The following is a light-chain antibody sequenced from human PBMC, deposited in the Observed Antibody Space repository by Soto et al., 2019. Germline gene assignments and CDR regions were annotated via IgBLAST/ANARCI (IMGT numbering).Light chain of an antibody. Sequence: ETGSTQSPSTLSLSPGDRASLSCRASQSVSTYLAWYQQKPGQAPRLLIYDSSNRAAGIPARFSGSGSGTDFTLTISRLEPEDFAVYYCQHYGGSPWTFGQGTKVDI. CDR1: QSVSTY. CDR3: QHYGGSPWT. V-gene: IGKV3-11*01. CDR2: DSS. J-gene: IGKJ1*01.